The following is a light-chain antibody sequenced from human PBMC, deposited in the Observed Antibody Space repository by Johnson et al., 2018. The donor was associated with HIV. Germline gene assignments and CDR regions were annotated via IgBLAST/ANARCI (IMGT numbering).Light chain of an antibody. V-gene: IGLV1-51*01. CDR3: VTWDSSLSVYV. Sequence: QSVLTQPPSVSAAPGQRVTRSYSGSSSNIGNNFVSWFRQLPGTAPKLLIYDNNKRPSGIPDRFSGSTSGTSATLGIPGLQTGDEADYYCVTWDSSLSVYVFGNGTKVTVL. J-gene: IGLJ1*01. CDR2: DNN. CDR1: SSNIGNNF.